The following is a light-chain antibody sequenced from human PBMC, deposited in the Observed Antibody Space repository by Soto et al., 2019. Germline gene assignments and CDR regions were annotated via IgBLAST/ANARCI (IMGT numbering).Light chain of an antibody. CDR3: QQRSNWPRT. CDR1: QSVSSY. V-gene: IGKV3-11*01. Sequence: EIVLTQSPATLSLYPGDRATLSCRASQSVSSYLACYQQKPGQAPRLLIYDASNRATGIPARFSGSGSGTDFTLTISSLEPEDFAVYYCQQRSNWPRTFGQGTKLEIK. CDR2: DAS. J-gene: IGKJ2*01.